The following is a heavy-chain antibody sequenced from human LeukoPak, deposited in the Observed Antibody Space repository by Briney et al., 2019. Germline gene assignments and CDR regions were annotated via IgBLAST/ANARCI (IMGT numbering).Heavy chain of an antibody. D-gene: IGHD3-3*01. Sequence: GGSLRLSCAASGFTFSSYSMDWVRQAPGKGLEWVSYISSSSSTIYYADSVKGRFTISRDNAKNSLYLQMNSLRAEDTAVYYCARDRSGYYPLGAFDIWGQGTMVTVSS. CDR2: ISSSSSTI. CDR1: GFTFSSYS. CDR3: ARDRSGYYPLGAFDI. J-gene: IGHJ3*02. V-gene: IGHV3-48*01.